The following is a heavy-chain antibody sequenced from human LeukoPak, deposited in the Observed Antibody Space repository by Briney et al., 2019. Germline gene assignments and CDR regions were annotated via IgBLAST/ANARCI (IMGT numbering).Heavy chain of an antibody. D-gene: IGHD3-22*01. CDR3: VGGTYYYDSSDYYYFPY. V-gene: IGHV3-33*08. CDR1: GFTFSSYA. J-gene: IGHJ4*02. CDR2: IWYDGNSK. Sequence: GESLRLSCITSGFTFSSYAMSWVRQAPGKGLEWVAVIWYDGNSKFYAGSVKGRFTISRDNSKNTLYLQMNSLGAEDTAVYYCVGGTYYYDSSDYYYFPYWGQGTPVTVSS.